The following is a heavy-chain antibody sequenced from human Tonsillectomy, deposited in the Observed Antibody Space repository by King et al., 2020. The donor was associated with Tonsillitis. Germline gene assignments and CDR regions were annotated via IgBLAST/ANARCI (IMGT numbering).Heavy chain of an antibody. Sequence: QLVQSGGGVVQPGGSLRLSCAASGFTFSSYGMHWVRQAPGKGLEWVAVISYDGGNKYYTDSVKGRFTISRDNSKNTLYLQMNSLRAEDTAVYYCAKDLFAGTTPYYYYYYYGMDVWGQGTTVTVSS. V-gene: IGHV3-30*18. J-gene: IGHJ6*02. CDR2: ISYDGGNK. CDR1: GFTFSSYG. D-gene: IGHD1-1*01. CDR3: AKDLFAGTTPYYYYYYYGMDV.